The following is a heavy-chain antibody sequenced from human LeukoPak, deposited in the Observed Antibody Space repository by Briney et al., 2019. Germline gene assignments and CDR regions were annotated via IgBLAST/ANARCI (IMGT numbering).Heavy chain of an antibody. CDR2: VIVDVGIT. CDR3: QKDLFSGTVATPYYYYYGLDV. J-gene: IGHJ6*02. Sequence: GGSLRLSCAASGFTFDDYAMHWGRQAPGKGLEWVSLVIVDVGITYFADSVKGGFTISRDNSQNSLYLQMYSLRNEDTALYYCQKDLFSGTVATPYYYYYGLDVWGQATTVTVCS. V-gene: IGHV3-43*02. CDR1: GFTFDDYA. D-gene: IGHD6-19*01.